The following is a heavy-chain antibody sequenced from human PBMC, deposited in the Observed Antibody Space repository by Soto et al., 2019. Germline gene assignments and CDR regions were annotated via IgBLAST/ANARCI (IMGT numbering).Heavy chain of an antibody. CDR1: GYTFTSYG. J-gene: IGHJ6*03. CDR3: ARDGQLESMDV. Sequence: ASVKVSCKASGYTFTSYGISWVRQAPGQGLEWMGGISAYNGKANYAQKFQGRVTMTADESTSTAYMELRSLRSDDTAVYYCARDGQLESMDVWGKGTTVTVSS. CDR2: ISAYNGKA. V-gene: IGHV1-18*01. D-gene: IGHD1-1*01.